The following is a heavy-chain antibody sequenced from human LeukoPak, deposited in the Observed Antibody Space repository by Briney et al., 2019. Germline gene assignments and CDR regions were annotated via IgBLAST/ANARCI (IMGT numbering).Heavy chain of an antibody. J-gene: IGHJ4*02. V-gene: IGHV4-59*08. CDR2: IHHSGST. CDR3: TCLEGDY. D-gene: IGHD3-16*01. Sequence: KPSETLSLTCNYSGCSISSYYWSWVRQPPGKGLEWIGYIHHSGSTNYNPSLKSRVTTSVDTSKNQFYLKLSSVTAADTAVYYCTCLEGDYWGQGTLVTVSS. CDR1: GCSISSYY.